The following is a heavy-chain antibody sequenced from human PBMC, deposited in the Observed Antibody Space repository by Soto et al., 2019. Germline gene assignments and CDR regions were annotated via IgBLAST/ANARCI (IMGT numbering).Heavy chain of an antibody. CDR3: ARGHLDIVATFSFDP. Sequence: SETLSLTCTVSGGSISSSSYYWGWIRQPPGKGLEWIGEINHSGSTNYNPSLKSRVTISVDTSKNQFSLKLSSVTAADTAVYYCARGHLDIVATFSFDPWGQGTLVTVSS. CDR2: INHSGST. V-gene: IGHV4-39*07. D-gene: IGHD5-12*01. CDR1: GGSISSSSYY. J-gene: IGHJ5*02.